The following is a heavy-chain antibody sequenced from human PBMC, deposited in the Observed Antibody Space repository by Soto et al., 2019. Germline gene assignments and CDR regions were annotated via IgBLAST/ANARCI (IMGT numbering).Heavy chain of an antibody. Sequence: EVQLVGSGGGLVQPGRSLRLSCAASGFTFDDYAMHWVRQAPGKGLEWVSAISWNSGSIGYADSVKGRFTISRDNAKNSLYLQMNSLRAEDTALYYCAKDMAAAAGYYYYYYMDVWGKGTTVTVSS. CDR2: ISWNSGSI. D-gene: IGHD6-13*01. CDR3: AKDMAAAAGYYYYYYMDV. J-gene: IGHJ6*03. V-gene: IGHV3-9*01. CDR1: GFTFDDYA.